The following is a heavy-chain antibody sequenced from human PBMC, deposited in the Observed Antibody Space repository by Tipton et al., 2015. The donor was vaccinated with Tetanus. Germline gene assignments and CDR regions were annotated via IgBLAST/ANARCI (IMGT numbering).Heavy chain of an antibody. CDR2: IYHTGST. Sequence: TLSLTCAVSGGLLSTGGYSWGWIRQPPGQGLEWIGYIYHTGSTYYNPSLRGRVTISLDTSKNEFSLTLSSVTAADTAVYYCARGTWLYTSTYHRHWLDPWGQGTLVTVSS. V-gene: IGHV4-30-2*01. J-gene: IGHJ5*02. D-gene: IGHD6-13*01. CDR3: ARGTWLYTSTYHRHWLDP. CDR1: GGLLSTGGYS.